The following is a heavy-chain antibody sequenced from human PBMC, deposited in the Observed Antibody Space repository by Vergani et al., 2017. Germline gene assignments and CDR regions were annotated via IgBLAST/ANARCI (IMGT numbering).Heavy chain of an antibody. CDR2: SRNKTRSYTT. J-gene: IGHJ5*02. CDR3: ATLPLQTKQQVTS. D-gene: IGHD6-13*01. CDR1: GFTLSDHV. V-gene: IGHV3-72*01. Sequence: EVQLLESGGGLVQPGGSLRLSCAASGFTLSDHVMDWVRQGPGKGMEWVGRSRNKTRSYTTEYSASVKGRFTISRDDSRNSLYLQMNSLKTEDTAVYYCATLPLQTKQQVTSWCQGTLVTVSS.